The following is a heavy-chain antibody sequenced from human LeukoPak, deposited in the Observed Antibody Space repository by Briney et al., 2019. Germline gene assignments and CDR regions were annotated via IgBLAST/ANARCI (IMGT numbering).Heavy chain of an antibody. Sequence: KAGGSLRLSCAASGFAFSNYGMHWVRQAPGKGLEWLSYISTSSSYIYYADSVKGPFTVSRDNAMNSLFLQMNSLIAEDTAVYYCARVGIRFLEQYYYDYWGQGTLVTVSS. J-gene: IGHJ4*02. V-gene: IGHV3-21*01. CDR1: GFAFSNYG. CDR3: ARVGIRFLEQYYYDY. CDR2: ISTSSSYI. D-gene: IGHD3-3*01.